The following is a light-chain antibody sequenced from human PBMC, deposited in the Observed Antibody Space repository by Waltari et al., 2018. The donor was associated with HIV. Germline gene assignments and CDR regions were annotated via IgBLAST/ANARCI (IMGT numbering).Light chain of an antibody. CDR3: CSYAGSSTWV. Sequence: QSALTQPASASGSPGPSLTISCTGTSRDVGGNSLVARDQQHPGKAPKLMIHDVIKRPSGVSTRFSGSKSCNTASMTISGLQADDEADYYCCSYAGSSTWVFGGGTKLTVL. V-gene: IGLV2-23*02. J-gene: IGLJ3*02. CDR1: SRDVGGNSL. CDR2: DVI.